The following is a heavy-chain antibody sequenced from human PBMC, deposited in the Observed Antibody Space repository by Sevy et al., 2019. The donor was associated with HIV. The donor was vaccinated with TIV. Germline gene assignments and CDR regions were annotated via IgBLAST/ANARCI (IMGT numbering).Heavy chain of an antibody. V-gene: IGHV3-30*03. CDR1: GFTFSSHG. CDR3: ARARLDIVLMVYAIGMDV. Sequence: GGSQRLSCAASGFTFSSHGMHWVRQAPGKGLEWVAVISYDGSQKYYADSIKGRFTISRDNSKNTLCLQMNSLRDEDTAVYYCARARLDIVLMVYAIGMDVWGQGTTVTVSS. J-gene: IGHJ6*02. D-gene: IGHD2-8*01. CDR2: ISYDGSQK.